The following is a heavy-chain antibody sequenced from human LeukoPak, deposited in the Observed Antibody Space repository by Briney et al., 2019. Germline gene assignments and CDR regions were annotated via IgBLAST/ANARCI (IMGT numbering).Heavy chain of an antibody. CDR3: ARAEEGQTFDY. CDR1: GFTFSNFW. Sequence: PGGSLRLSCAASGFTFSNFWMHWVRQAPGKGLVWVSRINSDGSSTSYADPVKGRFTISRDNAKNTLYLQMNSLRAEDTAVYYCARAEEGQTFDYWGQGTLVTVSS. J-gene: IGHJ4*02. CDR2: INSDGSST. V-gene: IGHV3-74*01.